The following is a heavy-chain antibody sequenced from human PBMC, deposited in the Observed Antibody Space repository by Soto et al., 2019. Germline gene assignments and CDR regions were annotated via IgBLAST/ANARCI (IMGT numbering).Heavy chain of an antibody. Sequence: QVQLVQSGAEVKNPGASVKASCKASGYTFTSYGISWVRQAPGQGLEWMGWISAYNGNTNYAQKLQGRVTMTTDTSTSTAYMELRSLRSDDTAVYYCASIPTDAPWSWFDPWGQGTLVTVSS. CDR1: GYTFTSYG. D-gene: IGHD2-2*01. CDR2: ISAYNGNT. V-gene: IGHV1-18*04. CDR3: ASIPTDAPWSWFDP. J-gene: IGHJ5*02.